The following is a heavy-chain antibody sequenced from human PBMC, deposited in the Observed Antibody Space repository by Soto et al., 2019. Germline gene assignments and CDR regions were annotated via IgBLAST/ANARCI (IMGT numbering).Heavy chain of an antibody. Sequence: EVQLLESGGGLVQPGGSLRLSCVGSGFFFSSYTMTWVRQAPGKGLVWVSSFSATSENTYYADSLIGRFTISRDNSKNTLFLQMNSLTAEDTAMYYCAKARDQQWVRLPFDYWGQGILVIVSS. CDR2: FSATSENT. CDR1: GFFFSSYT. J-gene: IGHJ4*02. CDR3: AKARDQQWVRLPFDY. D-gene: IGHD6-19*01. V-gene: IGHV3-23*01.